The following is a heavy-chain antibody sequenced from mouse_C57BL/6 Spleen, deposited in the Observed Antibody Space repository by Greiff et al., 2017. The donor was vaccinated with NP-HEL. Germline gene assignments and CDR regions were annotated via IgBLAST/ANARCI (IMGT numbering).Heavy chain of an antibody. J-gene: IGHJ2*01. CDR1: GFTFSSYA. D-gene: IGHD1-1*01. Sequence: EVQVVESGEGLVKPGGSLKLSCAASGFTFSSYAMSWVRQTPEKRLEWVAYISSGGDYIYYADTVKGRFTISRDNARNTLYLQMSSLKSEDTAMYYCTRITTVVGYYFDYWGQGTTLTVSS. CDR3: TRITTVVGYYFDY. V-gene: IGHV5-9-1*02. CDR2: ISSGGDYI.